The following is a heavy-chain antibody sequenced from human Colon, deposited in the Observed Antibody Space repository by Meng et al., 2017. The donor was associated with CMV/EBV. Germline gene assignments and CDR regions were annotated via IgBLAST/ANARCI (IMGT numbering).Heavy chain of an antibody. J-gene: IGHJ6*02. CDR3: ASSMTGTRYGMDV. Sequence: GESLKISCGASGFSFNSFGMHWVRQVPGKGLVWVSRINSDGSIIKYADSVKGRFTISRDNAKNTLYLQVNSLRAEDTAVYFCASSMTGTRYGMDVWGQGTTVTVSS. V-gene: IGHV3-74*03. D-gene: IGHD3-9*01. CDR2: INSDGSII. CDR1: GFSFNSFG.